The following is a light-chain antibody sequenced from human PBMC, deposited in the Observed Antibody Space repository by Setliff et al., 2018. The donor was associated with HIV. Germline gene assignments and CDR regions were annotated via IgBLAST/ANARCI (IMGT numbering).Light chain of an antibody. V-gene: IGLV2-23*01. CDR1: SSDVGSFKL. Sequence: LTQPASVSGSPGQSVTVSCTGTSSDVGSFKLVSWYQQHPGKAPKLMIYEDTKRPSGVSNRFSGSKSGNTASLTIPGLQAEDEADYYCCSFARSSTLVFGTGTKGTV. J-gene: IGLJ1*01. CDR3: CSFARSSTLV. CDR2: EDT.